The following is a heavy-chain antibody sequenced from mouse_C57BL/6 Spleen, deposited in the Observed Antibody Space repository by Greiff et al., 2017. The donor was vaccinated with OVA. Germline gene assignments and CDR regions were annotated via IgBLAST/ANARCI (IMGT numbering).Heavy chain of an antibody. CDR1: GYAFSSSW. D-gene: IGHD1-1*01. CDR3: ARWITTVTY. V-gene: IGHV1-82*01. J-gene: IGHJ2*01. Sequence: VQLVESGPELVKPGASVKISCKASGYAFSSSWMNWVKQRPGKGLEWIGRIYPGDGDTNYNGKFKGKATLTADKSSSTAYMQLSSLTSEDSAVYFCARWITTVTYWGQGTTLTVSS. CDR2: IYPGDGDT.